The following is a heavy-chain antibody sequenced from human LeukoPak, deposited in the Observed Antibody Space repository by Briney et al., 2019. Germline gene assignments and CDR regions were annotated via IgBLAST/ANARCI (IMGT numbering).Heavy chain of an antibody. CDR1: GGSISTSDYY. CDR3: ARHPQRSWGATTSGPYYYGMDV. D-gene: IGHD3-10*01. J-gene: IGHJ6*02. Sequence: SETLSFTCTGSGGSISTSDYYWPWIRQPPGKGLERIGTVYYSGRNFYNPSRKSRVTISVDTSKNQFSLKLSSVTAADTAVYYCARHPQRSWGATTSGPYYYGMDVWGQGTTVTVSS. CDR2: VYYSGRN. V-gene: IGHV4-39*01.